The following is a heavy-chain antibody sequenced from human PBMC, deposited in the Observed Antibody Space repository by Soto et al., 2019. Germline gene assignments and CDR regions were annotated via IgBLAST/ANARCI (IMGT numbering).Heavy chain of an antibody. CDR3: AGRGGGSSWEPDY. CDR1: GFTFSSYG. D-gene: IGHD6-13*01. J-gene: IGHJ4*02. CDR2: IWYDGSNK. Sequence: QVQLVESGGGVVQPGRSLRLSCAASGFTFSSYGMHWVRQAPGKGLEWVAIIWYDGSNKYYADSVKGRFTISRDNSKNMLYLQMNSLRAEDTAVYYCAGRGGGSSWEPDYWGQGTLVTVSS. V-gene: IGHV3-33*01.